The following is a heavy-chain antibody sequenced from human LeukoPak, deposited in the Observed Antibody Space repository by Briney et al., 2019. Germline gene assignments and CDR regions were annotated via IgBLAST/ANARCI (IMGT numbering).Heavy chain of an antibody. CDR2: ISYDGSNK. D-gene: IGHD3-16*01. J-gene: IGHJ6*02. CDR1: GFTFSSYG. CDR3: AKDTFTGITENYYYRMDV. Sequence: GGSLRLSCAASGFTFSSYGMHWVRQAPGKGLEWVAVISYDGSNKYYADSVKGRFTIPRDNSKNTLYLQMNSLRAEDAAVYYCAKDTFTGITENYYYRMDVWGQGTTVTVSS. V-gene: IGHV3-30*18.